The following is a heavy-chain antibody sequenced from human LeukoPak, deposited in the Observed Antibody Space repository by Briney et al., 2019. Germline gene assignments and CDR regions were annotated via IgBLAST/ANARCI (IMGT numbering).Heavy chain of an antibody. CDR1: GFTFSSYA. CDR2: ISYDGSNK. V-gene: IGHV3-30-3*01. Sequence: GGSLRLSCAASGFTFSSYAMHWVRQAPGKGLEWVAVISYDGSNKYYADSVKGRFTISRDNSKNTLYLQMNSLRAEDTAVYYCAKDRGSHPSWGQGTMVTVSS. J-gene: IGHJ3*01. D-gene: IGHD1-26*01. CDR3: AKDRGSHPS.